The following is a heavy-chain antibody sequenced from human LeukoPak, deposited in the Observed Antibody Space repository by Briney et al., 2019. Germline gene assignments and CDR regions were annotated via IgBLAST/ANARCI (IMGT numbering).Heavy chain of an antibody. D-gene: IGHD3-10*02. CDR2: ISSSASTI. CDR1: GFSFSDYY. V-gene: IGHV3-11*04. CDR3: AELGITMIGGV. Sequence: GGSLRLSCVASGFSFSDYYMTWIRQAPGKGLEWISYISSSASTIYYADSVKGRFTISRDNAKNSLYLQMNSLRAVDTAVYYCAELGITMIGGVWGKGTTVTISS. J-gene: IGHJ6*04.